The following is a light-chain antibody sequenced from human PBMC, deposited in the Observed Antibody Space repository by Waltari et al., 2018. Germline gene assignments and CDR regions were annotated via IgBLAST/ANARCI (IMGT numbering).Light chain of an antibody. J-gene: IGLJ2*01. V-gene: IGLV2-14*01. CDR3: SSYTSSSTFVV. CDR1: SSDVGGYNY. CDR2: DFS. Sequence: QSARTQPASVSGSPGQSITISCTGTSSDVGGYNYFSLYQQHPAKAPQRMINDFSKRPSAVFTRFSGSKSGNTASLTISGLQAEDEADYYCSSYTSSSTFVVFGGGTKLTVL.